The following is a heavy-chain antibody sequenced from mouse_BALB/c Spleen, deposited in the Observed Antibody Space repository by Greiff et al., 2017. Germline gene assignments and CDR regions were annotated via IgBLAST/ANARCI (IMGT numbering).Heavy chain of an antibody. CDR3: ARGYGNYGYYFDY. D-gene: IGHD2-10*02. Sequence: EVHLVESGPGLVKPSQSLSLTCTVTGYSITSDYAWNWIRQFPGNKLEWMGYISYSGSTSYNPSLKSRISITRDTSKNQFFLQLNSVTTEDTATYYCARGYGNYGYYFDYWGQGTTLTVSS. J-gene: IGHJ2*01. CDR2: ISYSGST. CDR1: GYSITSDYA. V-gene: IGHV3-2*02.